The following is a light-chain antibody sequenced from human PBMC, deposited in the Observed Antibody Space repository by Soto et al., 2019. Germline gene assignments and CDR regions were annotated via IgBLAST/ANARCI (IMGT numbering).Light chain of an antibody. CDR2: GAS. V-gene: IGKV3-20*01. CDR3: QHYGTSAL. J-gene: IGKJ3*01. Sequence: EIVLTQSPGTLSLSPGERATLSCRASQSVSSSYVAWYQQKPGQAPRLLIYGASSRATGIPDRFSVSASGTDFTLTISRLEPEDFAVYYCQHYGTSALFGPGTKVDIK. CDR1: QSVSSSY.